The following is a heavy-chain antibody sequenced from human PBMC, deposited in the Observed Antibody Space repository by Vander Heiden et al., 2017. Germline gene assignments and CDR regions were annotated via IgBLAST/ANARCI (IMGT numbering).Heavy chain of an antibody. D-gene: IGHD2-15*01. V-gene: IGHV3-48*02. CDR2: ISSSSSTI. Sequence: EVQLVESGGGLVQPGGSLRLSCAASGFTFSRYRMNWVRQAPGKGLEWVSYISSSSSTIYYADSVKGRFTISRDNAKNSLYLQMNSLRDEDTAVYYCAREMKLTYYYYGMDVWGQGTTVTVSS. CDR1: GFTFSRYR. CDR3: AREMKLTYYYYGMDV. J-gene: IGHJ6*02.